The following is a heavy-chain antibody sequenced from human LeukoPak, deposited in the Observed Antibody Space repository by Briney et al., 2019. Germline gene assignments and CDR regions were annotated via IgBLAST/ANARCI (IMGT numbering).Heavy chain of an antibody. Sequence: GGSLRLSCAASGFTFSRYSINWVRQSPGKGLEWVSSISSSGSYIYYTDSVKGRFTISRDNSKNTLYLQMGSLRAEDMAVYYCARTEGSGSYYNPFDYWGQGTLVTVSS. V-gene: IGHV3-21*01. CDR2: ISSSGSYI. CDR1: GFTFSRYS. CDR3: ARTEGSGSYYNPFDY. J-gene: IGHJ4*02. D-gene: IGHD3-10*01.